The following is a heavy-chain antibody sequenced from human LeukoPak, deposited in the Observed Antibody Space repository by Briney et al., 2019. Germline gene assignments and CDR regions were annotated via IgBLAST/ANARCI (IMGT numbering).Heavy chain of an antibody. D-gene: IGHD5-24*01. Sequence: SETLSLTCTVSGGSISSSSYYWGWIRQPPGKGLEWIGSIYYSGSTYYNPSLKSRVTISVDTSKNQFSLKLSSVTAADTAVYYCARADGYNRYFDYWGQGTLVTVSS. J-gene: IGHJ4*02. CDR1: GGSISSSSYY. CDR3: ARADGYNRYFDY. CDR2: IYYSGST. V-gene: IGHV4-39*07.